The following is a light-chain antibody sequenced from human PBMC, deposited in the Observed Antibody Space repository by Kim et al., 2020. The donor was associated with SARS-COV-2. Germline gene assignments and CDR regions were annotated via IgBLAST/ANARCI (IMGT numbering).Light chain of an antibody. J-gene: IGKJ1*01. V-gene: IGKV3-15*01. CDR3: QQYNNWPGT. Sequence: VSPGQRAALACRASQSVSSNFAWYQQKPGQAPRLLIYGASTRATGIPARFSGSGSGTEFTLTISSLQSEDFAVNYCQQYNNWPGTFGQGTEVDIK. CDR1: QSVSSN. CDR2: GAS.